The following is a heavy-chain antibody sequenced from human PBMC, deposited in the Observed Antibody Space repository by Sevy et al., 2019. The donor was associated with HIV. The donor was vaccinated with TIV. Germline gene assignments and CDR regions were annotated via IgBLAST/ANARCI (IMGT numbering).Heavy chain of an antibody. D-gene: IGHD5-18*01. CDR2: ISYDGSNK. J-gene: IGHJ4*02. CDR1: GFTFSSYA. V-gene: IGHV3-30-3*01. CDR3: AREDGDTAMVTPYFDY. Sequence: GGSLRLSCAASGFTFSSYAMHWVRQAPGKGLEWVAVISYDGSNKYYADSVKGRFTISRDNSKNTLYLQMNSLRAEDTDVYYCAREDGDTAMVTPYFDYWGQGTLVTVSS.